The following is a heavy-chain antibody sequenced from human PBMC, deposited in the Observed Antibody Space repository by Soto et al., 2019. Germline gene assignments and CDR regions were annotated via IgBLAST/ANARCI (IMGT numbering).Heavy chain of an antibody. D-gene: IGHD3-16*01. CDR2: IYYSGST. Sequence: PSATLRPTSTVAGGSSSRHYWSWIRQPPGKGLEWIGYIYYSGSTNYNPSLKSRVTISVDTSKNQCSLKLSSVTAADTAVYYCARVGLNRNLDYWGQGTLVPVSS. CDR3: ARVGLNRNLDY. J-gene: IGHJ4*02. V-gene: IGHV4-59*11. CDR1: GGSSSRHY.